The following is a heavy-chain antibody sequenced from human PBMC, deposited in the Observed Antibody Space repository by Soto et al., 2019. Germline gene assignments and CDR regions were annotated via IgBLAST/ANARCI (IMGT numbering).Heavy chain of an antibody. J-gene: IGHJ6*02. CDR2: ITSTSDYI. CDR3: ARESFDILTGYNYAMDV. D-gene: IGHD3-9*01. Sequence: PGRSLRLSCAGSGFTFRSYIMNWVRQAPGRGLECVSSITSTSDYIYYADSVKGRFTISRDNAMNSVYLQMNSLRGEDTAVYYCARESFDILTGYNYAMDVWGQGTTVTVSS. CDR1: GFTFRSYI. V-gene: IGHV3-21*01.